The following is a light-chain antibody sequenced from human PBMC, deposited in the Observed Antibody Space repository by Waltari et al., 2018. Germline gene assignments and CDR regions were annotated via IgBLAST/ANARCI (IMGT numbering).Light chain of an antibody. CDR2: DGS. CDR1: SSDVGDYNY. J-gene: IGLJ3*02. CDR3: CSYVDRPRV. V-gene: IGLV2-11*01. Sequence: QSALTQPRSVSGSPGQSVTISCTGTSSDVGDYNYVSWYQQHPGKAPKLISYDGSKRPPGVPDRFSGSKSGNTASLTISGLQPEDESDYYCCSYVDRPRVFGGGTKLTVL.